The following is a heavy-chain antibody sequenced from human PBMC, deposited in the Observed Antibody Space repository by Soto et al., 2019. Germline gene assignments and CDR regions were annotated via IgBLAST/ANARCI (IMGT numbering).Heavy chain of an antibody. CDR3: ARFSGSYYYAMDV. D-gene: IGHD6-19*01. V-gene: IGHV4-31*03. J-gene: IGHJ6*02. Sequence: PSETLSLTCTVSGGSISSGGYYWSWIRQHPGKGLEWIGYIYYSGSTYYNPSLKSRVTISVDTSKNQFSLQLKSVTAADTALYYCARFSGSYYYAMDVWGQGSTVTVSS. CDR2: IYYSGST. CDR1: GGSISSGGYY.